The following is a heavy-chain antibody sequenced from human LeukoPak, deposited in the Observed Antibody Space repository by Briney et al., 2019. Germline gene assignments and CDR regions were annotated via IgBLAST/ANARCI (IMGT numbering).Heavy chain of an antibody. J-gene: IGHJ6*02. V-gene: IGHV1-2*02. Sequence: ASVTVSCKASGYTFTGYYMHWVRQAPGQGREWMGWINPNSGGTNYAQKFQGRVTMTRDTSISTAYMELSRLRSDDTAVYYCASTMINYGVYGMDVWGQGTTVTVSS. D-gene: IGHD5-24*01. CDR1: GYTFTGYY. CDR3: ASTMINYGVYGMDV. CDR2: INPNSGGT.